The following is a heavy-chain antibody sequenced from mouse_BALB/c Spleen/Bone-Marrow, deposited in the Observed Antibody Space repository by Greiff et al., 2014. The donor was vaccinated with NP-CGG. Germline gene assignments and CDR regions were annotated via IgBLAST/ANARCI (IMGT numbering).Heavy chain of an antibody. Sequence: QVQLKQSGAELVKPGASLKLSCEASGYTFTNYWIHWVKQRPGQGLEWIGEINPSNGRTNYNEKFKTKATLTVDKSSSTAYMQLSSLTSEDSAVNYCAARLSHLAMDYWGQGTSVTVSS. CDR3: AARLSHLAMDY. V-gene: IGHV1S81*02. CDR2: INPSNGRT. D-gene: IGHD2-2*01. CDR1: GYTFTNYW. J-gene: IGHJ4*01.